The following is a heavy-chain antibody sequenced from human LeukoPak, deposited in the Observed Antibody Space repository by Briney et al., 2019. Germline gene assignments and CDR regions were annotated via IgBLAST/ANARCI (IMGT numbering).Heavy chain of an antibody. Sequence: GGSLRLSCVASGFTFSSYTMHWVRQAPGQGLEYLSAILGNGHASFYAYSVKGRFTISRDNSKNTLYLQMGNLRADDMAVYYCARDSSSGYSFDSWGQGTLVTVSS. V-gene: IGHV3-64*01. CDR1: GFTFSSYT. CDR2: ILGNGHAS. CDR3: ARDSSSGYSFDS. J-gene: IGHJ4*02. D-gene: IGHD6-19*01.